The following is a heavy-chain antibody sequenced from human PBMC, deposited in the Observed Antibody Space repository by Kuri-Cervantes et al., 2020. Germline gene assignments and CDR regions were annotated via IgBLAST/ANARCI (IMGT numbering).Heavy chain of an antibody. Sequence: ESLKISCAVYGGSFSGYYWSWIRQPPGKGLEWIGEINHSGSTNYNPSLKSRVTISVDTSKNQFSLKLSSVTAADTAVYYCARGLDYYDSSGYYPEYWGQGTLVTVSS. V-gene: IGHV4-34*01. CDR2: INHSGST. CDR1: GGSFSGYY. CDR3: ARGLDYYDSSGYYPEY. D-gene: IGHD3-22*01. J-gene: IGHJ4*02.